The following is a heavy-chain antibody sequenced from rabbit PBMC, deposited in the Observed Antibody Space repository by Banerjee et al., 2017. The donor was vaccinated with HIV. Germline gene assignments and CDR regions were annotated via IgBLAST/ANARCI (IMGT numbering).Heavy chain of an antibody. Sequence: QSLEESGGDLVKPGASLTLTCTASGFSFSWSYYMCWVRQAPGKGLEWIACVYVGRSGSAYYASWAKGRFTISKTSSTTVTLQMTSLTAADTATYFCARAPVYAGYTGYGYAPFNLWGQGTLVTVS. V-gene: IGHV1S40*01. CDR2: VYVGRSGSA. J-gene: IGHJ4*01. CDR3: ARAPVYAGYTGYGYAPFNL. CDR1: GFSFSWSYY. D-gene: IGHD6-1*01.